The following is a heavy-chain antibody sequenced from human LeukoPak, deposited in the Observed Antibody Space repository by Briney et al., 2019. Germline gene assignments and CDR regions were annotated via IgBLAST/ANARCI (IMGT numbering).Heavy chain of an antibody. CDR3: TRGRYSSFDF. J-gene: IGHJ4*02. Sequence: SQTLSLTCTISGDSVTISNVAWTWIRQSPSRVLERLGRTYYRSKWYSEDAVSVKRRISINAETSMHQFSLQLNSVTPQDTAVYFCTRGRYSSFDFWDQGTLGTVSS. V-gene: IGHV6-1*01. D-gene: IGHD2-15*01. CDR1: GDSVTISNVA. CDR2: TYYRSKWYS.